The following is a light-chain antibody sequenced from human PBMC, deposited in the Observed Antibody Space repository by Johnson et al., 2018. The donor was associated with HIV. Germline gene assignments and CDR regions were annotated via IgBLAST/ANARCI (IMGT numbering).Light chain of an antibody. V-gene: IGLV1-51*01. CDR2: DNN. CDR1: SSNIGNNY. CDR3: GTWDSSLSAYYV. Sequence: HSVLTQPPSVSAAPGQKVTISCSVSSSNIGNNYVSWYQQLPGTAPKLLIYDNNKRPSGIPDRFSGSKSGTSATLGITGLQTGDEADYYCGTWDSSLSAYYVFGTGTKVTVL. J-gene: IGLJ1*01.